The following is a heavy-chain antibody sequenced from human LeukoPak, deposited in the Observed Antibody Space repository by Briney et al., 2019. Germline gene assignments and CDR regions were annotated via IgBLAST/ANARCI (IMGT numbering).Heavy chain of an antibody. V-gene: IGHV4-30-2*01. CDR2: IYHSGST. CDR1: GGSISSGGYS. D-gene: IGHD3-22*01. J-gene: IGHJ4*02. Sequence: SQTLSLTCAVSGGSISSGGYSWSWIRQPPGKGLEWIGYIYHSGSTYYNPSLKSRVTISVDRSKNQFSLKLSSVTAADTAAYYCARQWDYYDSSGYYGYYFDYWGQGTLVTVSS. CDR3: ARQWDYYDSSGYYGYYFDY.